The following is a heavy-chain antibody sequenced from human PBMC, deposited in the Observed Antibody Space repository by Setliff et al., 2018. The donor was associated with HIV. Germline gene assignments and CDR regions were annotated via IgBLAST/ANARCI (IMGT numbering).Heavy chain of an antibody. CDR1: EVIVSNNY. CDR3: ASVLFNRKGWHWDR. CDR2: IKEDGSET. J-gene: IGHJ4*02. Sequence: PGGSLRLSCAVSEVIVSNNYMTWVRQAPGKGLEWVANIKEDGSETYFVDSLKGRFTASRDNARNSLYLQMNSLRAEDTAVYYCASVLFNRKGWHWDRWGQGTLVTVSS. D-gene: IGHD6-19*01. V-gene: IGHV3-7*03.